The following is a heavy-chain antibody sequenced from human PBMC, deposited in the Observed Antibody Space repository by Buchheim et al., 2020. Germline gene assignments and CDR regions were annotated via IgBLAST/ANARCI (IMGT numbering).Heavy chain of an antibody. D-gene: IGHD2-15*01. CDR2: ISYDGSNK. J-gene: IGHJ5*02. V-gene: IGHV3-30*18. CDR3: AKDRKDIVVVVAAT. Sequence: QVQLVESGGGVVQPGRSLRLSCAASGFTFSSYGMHWVRQAPGKGLEWVAVISYDGSNKYYADSVKGRFTISRDNSKNTLYLQMNSLRAEDTAVYYCAKDRKDIVVVVAATWGQGTL. CDR1: GFTFSSYG.